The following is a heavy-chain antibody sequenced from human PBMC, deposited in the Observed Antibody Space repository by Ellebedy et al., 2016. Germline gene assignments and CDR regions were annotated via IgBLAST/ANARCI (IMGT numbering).Heavy chain of an antibody. D-gene: IGHD1-26*01. V-gene: IGHV3-33*01. CDR2: IWYDGSKK. CDR3: ARALGDRAKDLFDP. CDR1: GFTFTNYG. Sequence: GGSLRLXXATSGFTFTNYGIHWVRQAPGKGLEWVAVIWYDGSKKYYADSVKGRFTVSRDNSRNTVYLQMNTLRADDTAVYYCARALGDRAKDLFDPWGQGTLVTVSS. J-gene: IGHJ5*02.